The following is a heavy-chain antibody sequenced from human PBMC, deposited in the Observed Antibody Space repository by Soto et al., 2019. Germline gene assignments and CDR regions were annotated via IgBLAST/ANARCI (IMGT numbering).Heavy chain of an antibody. CDR2: IHPSGGGS. CDR1: GYTLNTYY. V-gene: IGHV1-46*02. J-gene: IGHJ4*02. CDR3: ARGGHIAVVTASFDY. Sequence: GASVKVSCKPSGYTLNTYYLHWVRQAPGQGLEWMGIIHPSGGGSTYAQKFLGRVTMTRDTSTSTVSMELSSLRSADTAVYYCARGGHIAVVTASFDYWGQGTLVTVSS. D-gene: IGHD2-21*02.